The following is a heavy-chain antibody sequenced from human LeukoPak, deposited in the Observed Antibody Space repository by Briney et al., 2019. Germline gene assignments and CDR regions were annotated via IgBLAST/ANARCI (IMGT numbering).Heavy chain of an antibody. CDR3: ARAEFPLQSYGRDYYYMDV. CDR1: GFTFSSYA. Sequence: GGSLRLSCAASGFTFSSYAMSWVRQAPGKGLEWVSAISGSGGSTYYADSVKGRFTISRDNSKNTLYLQMNSLRAEDTAVYYCARAEFPLQSYGRDYYYMDVWGKGTTVTVSS. J-gene: IGHJ6*03. V-gene: IGHV3-23*01. D-gene: IGHD5-18*01. CDR2: ISGSGGST.